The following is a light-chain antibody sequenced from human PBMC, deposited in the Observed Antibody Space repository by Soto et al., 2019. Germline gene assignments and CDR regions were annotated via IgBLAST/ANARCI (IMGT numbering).Light chain of an antibody. CDR3: MQGTHGPYT. Sequence: DVVLTQSPLSLPVTLGQPASISCRSSQSLVHSNGVTFLSWFQQRPGQSPRRLIYLVSNRDSGVPDRFSGSGPGTDFTLKISRVEAEDVGLYYCMQGTHGPYTFGQGTKVEIK. V-gene: IGKV2-30*02. CDR1: QSLVHSNGVTF. J-gene: IGKJ1*01. CDR2: LVS.